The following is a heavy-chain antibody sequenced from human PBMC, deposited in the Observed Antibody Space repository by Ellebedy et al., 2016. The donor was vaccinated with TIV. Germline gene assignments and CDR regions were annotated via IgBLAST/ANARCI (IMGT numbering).Heavy chain of an antibody. CDR1: GYSFSSHW. Sequence: PGGSLRLSCKGSGYSFSSHWIGWVRQMPGKGLEWMGNIYPGDSETRYSPSFEGHVTIAADKSITTAYLQWNTLKASDTAMYFCARGPRDAFDIWGQGTMVTVSA. J-gene: IGHJ3*02. CDR2: IYPGDSET. CDR3: ARGPRDAFDI. V-gene: IGHV5-51*01.